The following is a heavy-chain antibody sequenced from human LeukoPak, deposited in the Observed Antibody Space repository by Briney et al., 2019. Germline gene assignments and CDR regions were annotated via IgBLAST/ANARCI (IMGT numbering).Heavy chain of an antibody. Sequence: SSETLSLTCAVYGGSFSGYYWSWIRQPPGKGLEWIGSIYYSGSTYYNPSLKSRVTISVDTSKNQFSLKLSSVTAADTAVYYCALYPSYFDYWGQGTLVTVSS. CDR2: IYYSGST. V-gene: IGHV4-34*01. CDR3: ALYPSYFDY. J-gene: IGHJ4*02. D-gene: IGHD2-8*01. CDR1: GGSFSGYY.